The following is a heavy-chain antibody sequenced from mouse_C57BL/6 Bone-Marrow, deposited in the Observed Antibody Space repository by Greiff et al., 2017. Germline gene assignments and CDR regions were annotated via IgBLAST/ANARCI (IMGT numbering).Heavy chain of an antibody. D-gene: IGHD3-1*01. Sequence: QVQLQQSGAELVRPGTSVKMSCKASGYTFTNYWIGWAKQRPGHGLEWIGDIYPGGGYTNYNEKFKGKATMTADKSYSTAYMQVSSLTSEDSAIYYCARSGEGYFDVWGTGTTVTVSS. CDR1: GYTFTNYW. CDR2: IYPGGGYT. CDR3: ARSGEGYFDV. J-gene: IGHJ1*03. V-gene: IGHV1-63*01.